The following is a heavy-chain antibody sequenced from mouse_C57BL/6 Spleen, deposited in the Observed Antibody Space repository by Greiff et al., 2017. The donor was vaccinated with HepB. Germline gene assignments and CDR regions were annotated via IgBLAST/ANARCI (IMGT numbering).Heavy chain of an antibody. D-gene: IGHD1-1*01. CDR2: IYPGDGDT. J-gene: IGHJ2*01. CDR3: ARSYYYGSADY. V-gene: IGHV1-80*01. CDR1: GYAFSSYW. Sequence: VKLQQSGAELVKPGASVKISCKASGYAFSSYWMNWVKQRPGKGLEWIGQIYPGDGDTNYNGKFKGKATLTADKSSSTAYMQLSSLTSEDSAVYFCARSYYYGSADYWGQGTTLTVSS.